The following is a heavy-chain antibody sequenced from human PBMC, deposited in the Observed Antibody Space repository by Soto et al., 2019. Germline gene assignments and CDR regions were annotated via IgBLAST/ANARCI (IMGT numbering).Heavy chain of an antibody. D-gene: IGHD6-25*01. CDR3: ARRPQEQRSFDH. V-gene: IGHV3-23*05. J-gene: IGHJ4*02. CDR2: IFTNGASP. Sequence: PGGSLRLSCAASGFTFNNFAMHWVRQAPGKGLEWVSSIFTNGASPDYTTAVKGRFTISADSSRNTVFLEMSGLRVEDTAMYYCARRPQEQRSFDHWGQGTQVTVSS. CDR1: GFTFNNFA.